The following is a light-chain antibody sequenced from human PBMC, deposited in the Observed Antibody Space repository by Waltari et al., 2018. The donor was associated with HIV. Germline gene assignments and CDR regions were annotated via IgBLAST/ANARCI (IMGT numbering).Light chain of an antibody. Sequence: QSALTQPHSASGSPGQSVTISCTGTSSDVGGYNYVSWYQQHPGKAPKLMIYEVSKRPSGVPDRFSGSKSDNTASLTVSGLQAEDEADYYCSSYAGSSNLRVFGGGTKLTVL. J-gene: IGLJ2*01. CDR1: SSDVGGYNY. V-gene: IGLV2-8*01. CDR2: EVS. CDR3: SSYAGSSNLRV.